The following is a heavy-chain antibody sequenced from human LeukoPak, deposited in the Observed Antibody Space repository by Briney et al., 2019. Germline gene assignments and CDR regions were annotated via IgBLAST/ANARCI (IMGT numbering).Heavy chain of an antibody. CDR1: GFTFSSYS. D-gene: IGHD3-3*01. CDR3: AREPEPFVVVIMDY. CDR2: ISSSSSYI. V-gene: IGHV3-21*01. Sequence: PGGSLRLSCAASGFTFSSYSMNWVRQAPGKGLEWVSSISSSSSYIYYADSVKGRFTISRDNAKNSLYLQVNSLRAEDTAVYYCAREPEPFVVVIMDYWGQGTLVTVSS. J-gene: IGHJ4*02.